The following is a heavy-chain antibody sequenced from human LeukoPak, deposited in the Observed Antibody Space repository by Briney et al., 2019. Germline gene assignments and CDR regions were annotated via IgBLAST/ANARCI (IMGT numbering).Heavy chain of an antibody. J-gene: IGHJ6*02. CDR1: GGSISSYY. CDR2: IYYSGST. V-gene: IGHV4-59*01. CDR3: ARGRPGRWYYDSSGYPSSQNYYYYYGMDV. Sequence: NPSETLSFTCTVSGGSISSYYWNWIRQPPGKGLGWIGYIYYSGSTNDNPSLKSRVTISVDTSKDQFSLKLSSVTAADTAVYYCARGRPGRWYYDSSGYPSSQNYYYYYGMDVWGQGTTVTVSS. D-gene: IGHD3-22*01.